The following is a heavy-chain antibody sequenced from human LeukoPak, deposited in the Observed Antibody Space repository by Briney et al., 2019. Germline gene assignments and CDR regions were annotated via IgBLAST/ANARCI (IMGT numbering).Heavy chain of an antibody. CDR3: AREFRSGWYYFDY. D-gene: IGHD6-19*01. CDR1: GYTFTGYY. J-gene: IGHJ4*02. V-gene: IGHV1-2*02. CDR2: INPNSGGT. Sequence: ASVNVSCKASGYTFTGYYMHWVRQAPGQGLDWMGWINPNSGGTNYAQKFQGRVTMTRDTSISTAYMELSRLRSDDTAVYYCAREFRSGWYYFDYWGQGTLVTVSS.